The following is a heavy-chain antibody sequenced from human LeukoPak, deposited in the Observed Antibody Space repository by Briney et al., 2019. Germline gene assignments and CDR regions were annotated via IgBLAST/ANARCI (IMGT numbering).Heavy chain of an antibody. CDR2: IIPIFGTA. J-gene: IGHJ4*02. Sequence: SVKVSCKASGGTFSSYSISWVRQAPGQGLEWMGGIIPIFGTANYAQKFQGRVSITADESTSTAYMELSSLRSEDTAVYYCAREWDYDSSGYYYNYWGQGTLVTVS. V-gene: IGHV1-69*13. D-gene: IGHD3-22*01. CDR1: GGTFSSYS. CDR3: AREWDYDSSGYYYNY.